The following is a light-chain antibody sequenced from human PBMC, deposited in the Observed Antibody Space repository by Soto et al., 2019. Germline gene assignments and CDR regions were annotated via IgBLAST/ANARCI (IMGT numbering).Light chain of an antibody. CDR2: DVT. J-gene: IGLJ1*01. V-gene: IGLV2-11*01. Sequence: SVLTQPRSVSGSPGQSVTISCTGTSSIVGRYKYVSWYQHHPGKAPKLMIYDVTMRPSGVPDRFSGSKSGNTASLTISGLQAEDEADYYCCSYAGTYTYVFGTGTKVTVL. CDR1: SSIVGRYKY. CDR3: CSYAGTYTYV.